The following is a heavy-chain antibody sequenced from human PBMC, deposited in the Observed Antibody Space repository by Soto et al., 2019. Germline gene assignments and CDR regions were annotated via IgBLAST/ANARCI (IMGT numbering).Heavy chain of an antibody. CDR3: AKQGAVAAYNIDY. CDR2: ISGSGGRT. V-gene: IGHV3-23*01. D-gene: IGHD6-19*01. J-gene: IGHJ4*02. CDR1: GFSLSSSA. Sequence: PGWSLKLSCAASGFSLSSSAVSWFCQAPGKGLEWVSAISGSGGRTYYADSVKGRFTISRDNSKNTLYLQMNSLRAEDTAVYYCAKQGAVAAYNIDYWGQGTLVTVSS.